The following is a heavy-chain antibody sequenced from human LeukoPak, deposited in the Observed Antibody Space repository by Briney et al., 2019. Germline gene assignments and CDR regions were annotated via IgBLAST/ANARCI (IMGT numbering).Heavy chain of an antibody. J-gene: IGHJ6*03. V-gene: IGHV4-61*03. CDR1: GASISTITSY. D-gene: IGHD5-18*01. Sequence: SETLSLTCTVSGASISTITSYWSWIRQPPGKGLEWFGYIYYSGTTNYNPSLKSRATISIDTSKKYFSLKLSSVTAADTAVYYCARDSYGFYYMDVWGKGTTVTVSS. CDR3: ARDSYGFYYMDV. CDR2: IYYSGTT.